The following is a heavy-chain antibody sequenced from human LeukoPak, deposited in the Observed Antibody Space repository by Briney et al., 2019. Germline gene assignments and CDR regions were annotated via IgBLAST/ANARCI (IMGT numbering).Heavy chain of an antibody. CDR1: GGSISSGSYY. D-gene: IGHD3-16*01. V-gene: IGHV4-61*02. CDR2: IYTIGST. CDR3: ARDDRWGGDTFDI. J-gene: IGHJ3*02. Sequence: SQTLSLTCTVSGGSISSGSYYWTWIRQPAGKGLEWIGRIYTIGSTNYNPSLKSRVPITVDTSRNQFSLELSSVTAADTAVYFCARDDRWGGDTFDIWGQGTMVTVSS.